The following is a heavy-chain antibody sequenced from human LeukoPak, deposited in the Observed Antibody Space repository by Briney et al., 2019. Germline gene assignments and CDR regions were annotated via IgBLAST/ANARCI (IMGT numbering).Heavy chain of an antibody. Sequence: SGTLSLTCAVPGGSITTTNWWSWVRQPPGKGLEWIGEVHLSGATNYNLSLESRFSMSIDKSKNHLSLEVTSVTAADTAIYYCTRESGASSPFGFWGQGTLVSVSS. CDR3: TRESGASSPFGF. CDR2: VHLSGAT. D-gene: IGHD1-26*01. J-gene: IGHJ4*02. V-gene: IGHV4-4*02. CDR1: GGSITTTNW.